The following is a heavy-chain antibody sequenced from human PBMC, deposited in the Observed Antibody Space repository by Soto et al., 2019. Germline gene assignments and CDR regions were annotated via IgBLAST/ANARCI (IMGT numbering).Heavy chain of an antibody. V-gene: IGHV3-53*01. D-gene: IGHD6-19*01. CDR3: VRTTGWPGCAL. CDR2: IYGGGTT. CDR1: GFTVSSKY. Sequence: EVQLVESGGGLLQPGGSLRLSCAASGFTVSSKYMTWVRQAPGKGLEWVSVIYGGGTTYYADSVKGRFTISRDNSKNTLYLPVNSLGAEDTAVYYCVRTTGWPGCALWGEGTVVTVSP. J-gene: IGHJ4*02.